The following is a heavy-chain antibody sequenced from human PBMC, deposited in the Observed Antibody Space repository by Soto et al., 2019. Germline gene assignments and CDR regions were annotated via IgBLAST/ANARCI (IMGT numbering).Heavy chain of an antibody. J-gene: IGHJ5*02. CDR3: TTESITESGGWFDP. Sequence: GGSLRLSCAASGFTFSNAWMSWVRQAPGKGLEWVGRIKSKTDGGTTDYAAPVKGRFTISRDYSKNTLYLQMNSLKTEDTAVYYCTTESITESGGWFDPWGQGTLVTVSS. V-gene: IGHV3-15*01. D-gene: IGHD1-20*01. CDR2: IKSKTDGGTT. CDR1: GFTFSNAW.